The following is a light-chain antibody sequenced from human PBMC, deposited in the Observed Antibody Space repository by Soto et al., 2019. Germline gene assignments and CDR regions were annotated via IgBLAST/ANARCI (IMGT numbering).Light chain of an antibody. Sequence: SVVTLSPLTVSVSPRERATLSCRASQSVSTNLAWYQQRPGQAPRVLIYGASTRATNTPARFSGSGSGTDFTLTSSLLAYEDAALYYRQYYSTRPTFGEGTKVDIK. V-gene: IGKV3D-15*01. CDR3: QYYSTRPT. CDR2: GAS. J-gene: IGKJ4*02. CDR1: QSVSTN.